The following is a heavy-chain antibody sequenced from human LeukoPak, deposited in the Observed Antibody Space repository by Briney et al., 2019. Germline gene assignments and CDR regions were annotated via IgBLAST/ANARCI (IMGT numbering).Heavy chain of an antibody. CDR3: ARDRAGAFDY. D-gene: IGHD4/OR15-4a*01. V-gene: IGHV3-30*04. Sequence: GGSLRLSCAASGFTFSSYAMHWVRQAPGKGLEWVAVISYDGSNKYYADSVKGRFTISRDNSKNTLYLQMDSLRAEDTAVYYCARDRAGAFDYWGQGTLVTVSS. CDR1: GFTFSSYA. CDR2: ISYDGSNK. J-gene: IGHJ4*02.